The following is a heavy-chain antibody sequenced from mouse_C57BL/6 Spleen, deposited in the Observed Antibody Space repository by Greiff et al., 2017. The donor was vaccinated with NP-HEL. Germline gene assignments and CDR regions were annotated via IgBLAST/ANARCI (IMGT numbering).Heavy chain of an antibody. Sequence: VQLQQPGAELVRPGSSVKLSCKASGYTFTSYWMHWVKQRPIQGLEWIGNIDPSDSETHYNQKFKDKATLTVDKSSSTAYMQLSSLTSEDSAVYYCARGGYYDYDETFAYWGQGTLVTVSA. J-gene: IGHJ3*01. CDR2: IDPSDSET. D-gene: IGHD2-4*01. V-gene: IGHV1-52*01. CDR1: GYTFTSYW. CDR3: ARGGYYDYDETFAY.